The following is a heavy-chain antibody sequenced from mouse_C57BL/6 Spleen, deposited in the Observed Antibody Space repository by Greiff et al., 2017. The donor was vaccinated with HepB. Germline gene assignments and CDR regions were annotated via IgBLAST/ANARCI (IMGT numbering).Heavy chain of an antibody. D-gene: IGHD2-5*01. CDR2: ISYDGSN. CDR1: GYSITSGYY. V-gene: IGHV3-6*01. CDR3: ARSDYYSNWHAMDY. J-gene: IGHJ4*01. Sequence: VQLKESGPGLVKPSQSLSLTCSVTGYSITSGYYWNWIRQFPGNKLEWMGYISYDGSNNYNPSLKNRISITRDTSKNQFFLKLNSVTTEDTATYYGARSDYYSNWHAMDYWGQGTSVTVSS.